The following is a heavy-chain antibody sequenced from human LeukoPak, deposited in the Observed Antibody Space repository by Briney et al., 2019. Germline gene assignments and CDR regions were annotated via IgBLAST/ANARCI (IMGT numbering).Heavy chain of an antibody. CDR3: ARQKHDSSGYLDAFDI. J-gene: IGHJ3*02. CDR1: GGSISSGDYY. Sequence: SQTLSLTCTVSGGSISSGDYYWSWIRQPPGKGLEWIGYIYYSGSTYYNPSLKSRVTISVDTSKNQISLKLSSVTAADTAVYYCARQKHDSSGYLDAFDIWGQGTMVTVSS. D-gene: IGHD3-22*01. V-gene: IGHV4-30-4*01. CDR2: IYYSGST.